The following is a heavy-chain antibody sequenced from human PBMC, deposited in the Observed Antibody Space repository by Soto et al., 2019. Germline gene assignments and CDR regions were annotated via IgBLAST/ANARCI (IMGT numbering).Heavy chain of an antibody. V-gene: IGHV3-21*06. Sequence: PGGSLRLSCAASGFTFSYYPLHWVRRAPGKGLEWVSSISGIRDYIRYADLVKGRFTISRDNAKTSLYLQMNSLTAEDTAVYYCAREGVHNYTEYYFDYWGQGTLVTVSS. D-gene: IGHD3-10*01. CDR2: ISGIRDYI. CDR3: AREGVHNYTEYYFDY. CDR1: GFTFSYYP. J-gene: IGHJ4*02.